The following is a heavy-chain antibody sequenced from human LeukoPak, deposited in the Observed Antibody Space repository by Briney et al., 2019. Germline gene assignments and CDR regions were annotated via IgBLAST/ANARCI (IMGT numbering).Heavy chain of an antibody. V-gene: IGHV4-4*07. CDR3: ARDGTMVRGVYYHYYGMDV. J-gene: IGHJ6*02. CDR2: IYTSGST. D-gene: IGHD3-10*01. Sequence: SETLSLTCTVSGGSISSYYWSWIRQPAGEGLEWIGRIYTSGSTNYNPSLKSRVTMSVDTSKNQFSLKLSSVTAADTAVYYCARDGTMVRGVYYHYYGMDVWGQGTTVTVSS. CDR1: GGSISSYY.